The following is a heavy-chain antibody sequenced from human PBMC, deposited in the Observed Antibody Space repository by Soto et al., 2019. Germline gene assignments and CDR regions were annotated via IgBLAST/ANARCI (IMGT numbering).Heavy chain of an antibody. Sequence: GGFLRLSCAASGFTFSSYIMNWVRQAPGKGLEWVSCISSSSSYIYYADSVKGRFTISRDNAKNSLYLQMNSLRAEDTAVYYCARAGYYDSSGYYNAWKDYYYYYGMDVWGQGTTVTVSS. D-gene: IGHD3-22*01. CDR1: GFTFSSYI. CDR2: ISSSSSYI. CDR3: ARAGYYDSSGYYNAWKDYYYYYGMDV. V-gene: IGHV3-21*01. J-gene: IGHJ6*02.